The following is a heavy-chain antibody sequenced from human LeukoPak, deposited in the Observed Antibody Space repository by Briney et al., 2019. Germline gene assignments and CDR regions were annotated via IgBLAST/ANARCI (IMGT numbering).Heavy chain of an antibody. CDR2: ISRSSSYI. CDR1: GFTFSSYS. CDR3: TKGGGYGSGGYYPDY. Sequence: GGFLRLSCAASGFTFSSYSMNWVRQAPGKGLEWVSSISRSSSYIYYADSVKGRFTMSRDNAKHSLYLQMSSLRVEDTAIYYCTKGGGYGSGGYYPDYWGQGTLVTVSS. V-gene: IGHV3-21*01. J-gene: IGHJ4*02. D-gene: IGHD3-10*01.